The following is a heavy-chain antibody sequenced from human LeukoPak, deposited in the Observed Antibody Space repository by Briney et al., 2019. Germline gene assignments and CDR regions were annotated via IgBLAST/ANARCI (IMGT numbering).Heavy chain of an antibody. J-gene: IGHJ4*02. V-gene: IGHV1-2*02. Sequence: ASVKVSCKASGYTFTGYYIHWVRQAPGQGLEWMGWINPNSGGTHYAQRFQGRVTMTRDTSISTAYMELRRLRSDDTAVYYCAADPYYYDSSGYDYWGQGTLVTVSS. CDR1: GYTFTGYY. CDR3: AADPYYYDSSGYDY. D-gene: IGHD3-22*01. CDR2: INPNSGGT.